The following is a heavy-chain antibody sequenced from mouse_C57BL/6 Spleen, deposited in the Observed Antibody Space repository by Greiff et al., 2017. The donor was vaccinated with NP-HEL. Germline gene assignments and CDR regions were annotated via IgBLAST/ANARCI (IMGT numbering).Heavy chain of an antibody. J-gene: IGHJ3*01. V-gene: IGHV3-6*01. Sequence: EVQLQQSGPGLVKPSQSLSLTCSVTGYSITSGYYWNWIRQFPGNKLEWMGYISYDGSNNYNPSLKNRISITRDTSKNQFFLKLNSVTTEDTATYYCASPYYYGSPWFAYWGHGTLVTVSA. CDR3: ASPYYYGSPWFAY. CDR1: GYSITSGYY. CDR2: ISYDGSN. D-gene: IGHD1-1*01.